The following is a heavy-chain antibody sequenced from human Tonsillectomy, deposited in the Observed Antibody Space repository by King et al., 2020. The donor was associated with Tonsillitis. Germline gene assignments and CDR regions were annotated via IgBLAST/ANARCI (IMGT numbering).Heavy chain of an antibody. Sequence: VQLVESGGGLVKPGGSLRLSCAASGFTFNNAWMSWVRQAPGKGLEWVGRIKSKTDGGTTDYAAPVKGRFTISRDDSKNTLYLQMNSLKTEDTAVYYCTTQHHYGSVSYPIDYWGQGTLVTVSS. V-gene: IGHV3-15*01. D-gene: IGHD3-10*01. J-gene: IGHJ4*02. CDR3: TTQHHYGSVSYPIDY. CDR1: GFTFNNAW. CDR2: IKSKTDGGTT.